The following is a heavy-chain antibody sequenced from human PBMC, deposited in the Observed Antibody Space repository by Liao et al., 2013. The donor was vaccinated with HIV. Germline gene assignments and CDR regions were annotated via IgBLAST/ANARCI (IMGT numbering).Heavy chain of an antibody. V-gene: IGHV4-34*01. Sequence: QVQLQQWGAGLLKPSETLSLTCAVYGGSFSGYYWSWIRQPPGKGLEWIGEINHSGSTNYNPSLKSRVTMSVDTSKNQFSLKLSSVTAADTAVYYCARAQQQLVTGNYYYFYMDVWGKGTTVTVSS. CDR3: ARAQQQLVTGNYYYFYMDV. CDR1: GGSFSGYY. CDR2: INHSGST. D-gene: IGHD6-13*01. J-gene: IGHJ6*03.